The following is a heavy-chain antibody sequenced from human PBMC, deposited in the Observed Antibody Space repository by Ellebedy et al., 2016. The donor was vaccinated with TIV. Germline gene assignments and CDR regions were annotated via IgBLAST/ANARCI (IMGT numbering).Heavy chain of an antibody. V-gene: IGHV1-24*01. CDR1: GYTLTELS. CDR3: ATDLRYCTNGVCFKRFDALDI. J-gene: IGHJ3*02. D-gene: IGHD2-8*01. Sequence: AASVTVSCKVSGYTLTELSIHWVRQVPGKALEGMGRFDPEDGETTNAQKFQGRVTMTEYTSTDTAYMELSSLRSEDTAVYYCATDLRYCTNGVCFKRFDALDIWGQGTMVTVSS. CDR2: FDPEDGET.